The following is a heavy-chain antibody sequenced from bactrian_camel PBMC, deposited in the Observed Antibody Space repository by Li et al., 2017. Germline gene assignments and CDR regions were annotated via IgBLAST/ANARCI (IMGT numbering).Heavy chain of an antibody. Sequence: DVQLVESGGGLVQPGGSLKLSCVASGFFFNHSAMSWARQAPGKELEWVSDINNGGSSTYYADSVKGRFTISRGNGKNTLYLQLNSLATEDTALYYCVQGVYWSTYGDIFRHQRGQGTQVTVS. V-gene: IGHV3S31*01. CDR2: INNGGSST. D-gene: IGHD8*01. CDR3: VQGVYWSTYGDIFRHQ. J-gene: IGHJ4*01. CDR1: GFFFNHSA.